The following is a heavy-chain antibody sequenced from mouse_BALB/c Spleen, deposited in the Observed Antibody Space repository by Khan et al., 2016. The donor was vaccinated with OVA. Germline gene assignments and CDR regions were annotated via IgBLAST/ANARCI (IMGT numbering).Heavy chain of an antibody. CDR1: GYSITSDYA. CDR3: ARSIMAN. J-gene: IGHJ2*01. CDR2: ISYSGNT. Sequence: EVKLLESGPGLVKPSQSLSLTCTVTGYSITSDYAWNWIRQFPGNKLEWMGYISYSGNTSYNPSLKSRISITRDTSKNQFFLQLNSVTTEDTATYYCARSIMANWGQGTTLTVSS. V-gene: IGHV3-2*02.